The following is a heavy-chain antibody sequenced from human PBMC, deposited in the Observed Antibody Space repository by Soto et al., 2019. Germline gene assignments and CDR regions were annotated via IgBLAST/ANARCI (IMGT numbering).Heavy chain of an antibody. Sequence: VQLQESGPGLVKPSQTLSLSCAVSGGSISIGGYYWSWIRQHPGKGLEWVGYIYYTGTTYYKSSLKSRVIMSVDTSKNQFALNLTSVTAADTAVYYCAGDQWFGEPRGQYNWFDSWGQGILVTVAS. D-gene: IGHD3-10*01. CDR3: AGDQWFGEPRGQYNWFDS. V-gene: IGHV4-31*11. CDR1: GGSISIGGYY. CDR2: IYYTGTT. J-gene: IGHJ5*01.